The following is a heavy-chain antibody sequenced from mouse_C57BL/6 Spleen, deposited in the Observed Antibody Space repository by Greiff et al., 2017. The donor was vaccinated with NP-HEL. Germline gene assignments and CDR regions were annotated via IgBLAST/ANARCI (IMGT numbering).Heavy chain of an antibody. V-gene: IGHV1-58*01. Sequence: VQLKESGAELVRPGSSVKMSCKTSGYTFTSYGINWVKQRPGQGLEWIGYIYIGNGYTEYNEKFKGKATLTSDTSSSTAYMQLSSLTSEDSEIYFCARVFYGNDEYFDYWGQGTTLTVSS. J-gene: IGHJ2*01. CDR3: ARVFYGNDEYFDY. D-gene: IGHD2-2*01. CDR2: IYIGNGYT. CDR1: GYTFTSYG.